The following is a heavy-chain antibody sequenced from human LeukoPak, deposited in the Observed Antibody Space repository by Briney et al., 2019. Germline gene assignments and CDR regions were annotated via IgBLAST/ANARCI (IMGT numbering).Heavy chain of an antibody. CDR1: GGSISSYY. D-gene: IGHD2-2*01. V-gene: IGHV4-59*08. CDR2: IYYSGST. J-gene: IGHJ5*02. CDR3: ARQGRYCSSTSCYVWFDP. Sequence: SETLSLTCTVSGGSISSYYWSWIRQPPGKGLEWIGYIYYSGSTNYNPSLKSRVTISVDTSKNQFSLKLSSVTAADTAVYYCARQGRYCSSTSCYVWFDPWRQETLVTVSA.